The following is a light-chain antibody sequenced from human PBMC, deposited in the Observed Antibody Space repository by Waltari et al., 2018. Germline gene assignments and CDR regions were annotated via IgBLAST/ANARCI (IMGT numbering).Light chain of an antibody. CDR1: SSDAGGYKS. Sequence: QSALTQPASVSGSPGQSISISCTGISSDAGGYKSASWYQHHPAKAPKLLIYDVFNRPSGVSNRFSGSKSGNAASLAISGLQAEDEGVYYCSSYASSPPHVVFGAGTKLTVL. J-gene: IGLJ2*01. CDR3: SSYASSPPHVV. V-gene: IGLV2-14*03. CDR2: DVF.